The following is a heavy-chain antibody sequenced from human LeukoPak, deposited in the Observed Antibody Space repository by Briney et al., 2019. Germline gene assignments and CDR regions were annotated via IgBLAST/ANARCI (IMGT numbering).Heavy chain of an antibody. CDR2: MRLAGSVT. Sequence: GGSLRLSCAASGFTFSSYWMSWVRQAPGKGLEWVALMRLAGSVTYYVESVKGRFTISRDNAKNSLYLQMSSLRAEDTAVYYCASTYSSDYWGQGTLVTVSS. D-gene: IGHD2-21*01. CDR3: ASTYSSDY. V-gene: IGHV3-7*01. J-gene: IGHJ4*02. CDR1: GFTFSSYW.